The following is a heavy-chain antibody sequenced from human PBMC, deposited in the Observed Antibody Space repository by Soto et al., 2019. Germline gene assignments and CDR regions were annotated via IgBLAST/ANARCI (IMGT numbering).Heavy chain of an antibody. CDR3: AKLRYFDWSSYNWFEY. Sequence: GGSLRLSCAASGFTFSSYAMTWVRQAPGKGLEWVSGISGSGATTSYADSVKGRFTVSRDNSKSTLYLQMNSLRVEDTAVYYCAKLRYFDWSSYNWFEYWGQGT. J-gene: IGHJ5*01. CDR1: GFTFSSYA. D-gene: IGHD3-9*01. V-gene: IGHV3-23*01. CDR2: ISGSGATT.